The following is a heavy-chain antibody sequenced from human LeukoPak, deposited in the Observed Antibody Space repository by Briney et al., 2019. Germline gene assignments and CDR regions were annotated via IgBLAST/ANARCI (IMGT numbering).Heavy chain of an antibody. CDR3: ARGRGWYLDFDY. D-gene: IGHD6-19*01. J-gene: IGHJ4*02. V-gene: IGHV1-69*05. Sequence: ASVKVSCKASGGTFSSYAISWVRQAPGQGLEWMGGIIPIFGTANCAQKFQGRVTITTDESTSTAYMELSSLRSEDTAVYYCARGRGWYLDFDYWGQGTLVTVSS. CDR1: GGTFSSYA. CDR2: IIPIFGTA.